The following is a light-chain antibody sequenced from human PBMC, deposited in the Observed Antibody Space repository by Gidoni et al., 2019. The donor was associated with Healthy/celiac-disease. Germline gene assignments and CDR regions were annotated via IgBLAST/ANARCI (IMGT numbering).Light chain of an antibody. V-gene: IGLV2-23*01. CDR3: CSYAGRSTLV. CDR2: EGS. Sequence: QSALTQPASVSGSPGQPITISCTGTSSDVGSYNLVSWYQQHPGKAPKLMIYEGSKRPSGVSNRFSGSKSGNTASLTISGLQAEDEADYYCCSYAGRSTLVFGGGTKLTVL. J-gene: IGLJ2*01. CDR1: SSDVGSYNL.